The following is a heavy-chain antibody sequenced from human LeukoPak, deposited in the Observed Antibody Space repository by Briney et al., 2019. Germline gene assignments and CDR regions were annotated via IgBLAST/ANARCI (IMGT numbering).Heavy chain of an antibody. D-gene: IGHD6-19*01. V-gene: IGHV3-30*09. Sequence: TGGSLRLSCAASGFTFSSYAMHWVRQAPGKGLEWVAVISYDGSNKYYADSVKGRFAISRDNSKNTLYLQMNSLRAEDTAVYYCAKLDSSGWYLGGGNDAFDIWGQGTMVTVSS. CDR1: GFTFSSYA. J-gene: IGHJ3*02. CDR2: ISYDGSNK. CDR3: AKLDSSGWYLGGGNDAFDI.